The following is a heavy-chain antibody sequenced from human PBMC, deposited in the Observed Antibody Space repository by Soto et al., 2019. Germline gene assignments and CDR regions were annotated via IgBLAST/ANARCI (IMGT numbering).Heavy chain of an antibody. Sequence: GASLKISCKGSGYSFTSYWISWVRQMPGKGLEWMGRIDPSDSYTNYSPSFQGHVTISADKSISTAYLQWSSLKASDTAMYYCARRGIAVAGPQGYGMDVWGQGTTVTVSS. CDR1: GYSFTSYW. D-gene: IGHD6-19*01. CDR3: ARRGIAVAGPQGYGMDV. V-gene: IGHV5-10-1*01. J-gene: IGHJ6*02. CDR2: IDPSDSYT.